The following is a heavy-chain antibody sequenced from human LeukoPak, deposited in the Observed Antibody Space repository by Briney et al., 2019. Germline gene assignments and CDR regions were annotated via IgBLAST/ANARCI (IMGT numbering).Heavy chain of an antibody. Sequence: KPSETLSLTCTVSGGPVSSYFWSWIRQPPGKGLEWIGFFFASDTAKYNPSLNNRVTISADTSRDQLSLRLTSVTAADTAVYYCARHELGTHYYDDSGSLEHWGQGILVTVSP. J-gene: IGHJ4*02. CDR3: ARHELGTHYYDDSGSLEH. CDR1: GGPVSSYF. CDR2: FFASDTA. D-gene: IGHD3-22*01. V-gene: IGHV4-59*08.